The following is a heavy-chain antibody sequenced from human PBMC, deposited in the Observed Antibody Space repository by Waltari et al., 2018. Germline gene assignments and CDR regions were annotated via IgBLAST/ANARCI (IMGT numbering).Heavy chain of an antibody. Sequence: QVQLVESGGGVVQPGRSLRLSCAASGFTFSSYGMHWVRQAPGKGLAWVAVIWYEGSNKYYADSVKGRFTISRDNSKNTLYLQMNSLRAEDTAVYYCAVKGFYSGSSDFDYWGQGTLVTVSS. J-gene: IGHJ4*02. CDR1: GFTFSSYG. D-gene: IGHD1-26*01. CDR2: IWYEGSNK. CDR3: AVKGFYSGSSDFDY. V-gene: IGHV3-33*01.